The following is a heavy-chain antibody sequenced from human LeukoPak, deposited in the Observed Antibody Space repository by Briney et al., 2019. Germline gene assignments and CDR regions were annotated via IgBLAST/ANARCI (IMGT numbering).Heavy chain of an antibody. CDR1: GGSISSSSYY. CDR2: IYYSGST. V-gene: IGHV4-39*07. D-gene: IGHD5-12*01. CDR3: ARAVRSGYDIDY. J-gene: IGHJ4*02. Sequence: SETLSLTCSVSGGSISSSSYYWGWIRQPPGKGLEWIGSIYYSGSTYYNPSLKSRVTISVDTSKNQFSLKLSSVTAADTAVYYCARAVRSGYDIDYWGQGTLVTVSS.